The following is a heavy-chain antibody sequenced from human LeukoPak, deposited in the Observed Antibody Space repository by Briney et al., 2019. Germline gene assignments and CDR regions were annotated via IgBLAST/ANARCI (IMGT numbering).Heavy chain of an antibody. CDR2: IHYTGRT. D-gene: IGHD3-16*01. CDR1: GGSISSDTSH. Sequence: PSETLSLTCTVSGGSISSDTSHWGWIRQPPGKGLEWIGSIHYTGRTYYNPSLKSRVTISVDTSKSQFSLKLPSVTAADTSVYYCGRTWGYYFDYWGQGTLVTVSS. V-gene: IGHV4-39*07. J-gene: IGHJ4*02. CDR3: GRTWGYYFDY.